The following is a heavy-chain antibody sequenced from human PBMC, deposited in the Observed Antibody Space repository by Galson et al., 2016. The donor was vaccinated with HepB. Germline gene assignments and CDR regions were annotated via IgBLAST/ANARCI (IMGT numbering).Heavy chain of an antibody. CDR1: GLSVNSLN. J-gene: IGHJ4*02. CDR3: ASDQAWAYDN. D-gene: IGHD2-21*01. V-gene: IGHV3-48*03. CDR2: LSYSGKFI. Sequence: SLRLSCAVSGLSVNSLNMNWVRQAPGKGLEWVSYLSYSGKFIWYADSVKGRFTISRDNAKNSLNLQMNSLRDDDTAVYYCASDQAWAYDNWGQGTLVTVSA.